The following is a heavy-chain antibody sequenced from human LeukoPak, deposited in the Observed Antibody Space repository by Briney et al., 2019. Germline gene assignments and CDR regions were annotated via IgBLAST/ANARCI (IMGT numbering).Heavy chain of an antibody. CDR1: GGSISSYY. CDR3: ARRSWGVYYFDY. D-gene: IGHD3-10*01. Sequence: SETLSLTCTVSGGSISSYYWSGVRDPPGKGLEWIGDIYTSGSTNYNPSLNSRVTISVDTSKNQFSLKLSSVTAADTAVYYCARRSWGVYYFDYWGQGTLVTVSS. J-gene: IGHJ4*02. V-gene: IGHV4-4*09. CDR2: IYTSGST.